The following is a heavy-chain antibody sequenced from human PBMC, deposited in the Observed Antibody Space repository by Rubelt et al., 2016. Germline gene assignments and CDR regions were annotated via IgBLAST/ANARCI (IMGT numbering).Heavy chain of an antibody. J-gene: IGHJ3*02. CDR1: GFTFSSYA. Sequence: LEAGGGVVQPGRSLRLSCAASGFTFSSYAMSWVRQAPGKGLEWVSAMSGSGGSTYYADSVKGRFTISRDNSKNTLYLQMNSLRAEDTAVYYCARDPDAFDIWGQGTMVTVSS. CDR2: MSGSGGST. CDR3: ARDPDAFDI. V-gene: IGHV3-23*01.